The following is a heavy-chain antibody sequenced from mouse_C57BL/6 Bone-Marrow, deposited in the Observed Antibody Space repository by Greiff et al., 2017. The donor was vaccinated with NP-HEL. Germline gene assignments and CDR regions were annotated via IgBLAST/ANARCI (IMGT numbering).Heavy chain of an antibody. CDR3: AREGRDSFDY. J-gene: IGHJ2*01. Sequence: QVQLQQSGPELVKPGASVKISCKASGYAFSSSWMNWVKQRPGKGLEWIGRIYPGDGDTNYNGKFKGKATLTADKSSSTAYMQLSSLTSEDSAVYFCAREGRDSFDYWGQGTTLTVSS. D-gene: IGHD3-3*01. CDR1: GYAFSSSW. V-gene: IGHV1-82*01. CDR2: IYPGDGDT.